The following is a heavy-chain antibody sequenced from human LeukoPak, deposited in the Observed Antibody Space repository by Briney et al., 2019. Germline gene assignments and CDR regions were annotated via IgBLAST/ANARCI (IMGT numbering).Heavy chain of an antibody. J-gene: IGHJ4*02. V-gene: IGHV3-30*02. CDR1: GFTFSSYG. D-gene: IGHD3-10*01. Sequence: GGSLRLSCAASGFTFSSYGMHWVRQAPGKGLEWVAFIRYDGSNKYYADSVKGRFTISRDNSKNTLYLQMNSLRAEDTAVYYCASMVRGVTHNFDYWGQGTLVTVSS. CDR2: IRYDGSNK. CDR3: ASMVRGVTHNFDY.